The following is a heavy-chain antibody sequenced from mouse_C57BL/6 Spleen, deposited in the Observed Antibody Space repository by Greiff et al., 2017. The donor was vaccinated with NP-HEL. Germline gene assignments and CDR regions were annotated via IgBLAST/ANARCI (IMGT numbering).Heavy chain of an antibody. Sequence: EVHLVESGGGLVQPKGSLKLSCAASGFSFNTYAMNWVRQAPGKGLEWVARIRSKSNNYATYYAYSVKDRFTISRDDSESMLYLQMNNLKTEDTAMYYCVSLGGFAYWGQGTLVTVSA. CDR3: VSLGGFAY. J-gene: IGHJ3*01. CDR1: GFSFNTYA. CDR2: IRSKSNNYAT. V-gene: IGHV10-1*01. D-gene: IGHD4-1*01.